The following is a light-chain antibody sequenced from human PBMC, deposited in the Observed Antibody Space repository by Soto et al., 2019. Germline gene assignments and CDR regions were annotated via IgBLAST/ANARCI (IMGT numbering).Light chain of an antibody. CDR2: WAS. V-gene: IGKV4-1*01. J-gene: IGKJ1*01. Sequence: DIVMTQSPDSLAVSLGERATIHCKSSQSVFYSSRNKNYLAWYQQKPGQPPKLLISWASSREFGVPDRFSGSGSGTDFPLTISSLQAEDVAIYYCQHYYTTPPTFGQGTKVEI. CDR1: QSVFYSSRNKNY. CDR3: QHYYTTPPT.